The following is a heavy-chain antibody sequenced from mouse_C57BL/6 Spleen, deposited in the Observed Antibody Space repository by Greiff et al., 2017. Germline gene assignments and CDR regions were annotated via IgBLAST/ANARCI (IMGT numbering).Heavy chain of an antibody. CDR3: AMISTVLATAYAFDY. CDR2: INPYNGGT. D-gene: IGHD1-1*01. Sequence: VQLQQSGPVLVKPGASVKMSCKASGYTFTDYYMNWVKQSHGKSLEWIGVINPYNGGTSYNQKFKGKATLTVDKSSSTAYMELNSLTSEDSAGYYCAMISTVLATAYAFDYWGQGTSVTVSS. CDR1: GYTFTDYY. J-gene: IGHJ4*01. V-gene: IGHV1-19*01.